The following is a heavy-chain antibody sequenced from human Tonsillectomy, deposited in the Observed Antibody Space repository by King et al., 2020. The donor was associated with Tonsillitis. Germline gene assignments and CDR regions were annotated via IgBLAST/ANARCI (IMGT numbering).Heavy chain of an antibody. J-gene: IGHJ6*02. CDR2: ISYDGSNK. V-gene: IGHV3-30*04. CDR3: ARGEVVSGKGMDV. CDR1: GFTFSSYA. Sequence: VQLVESGGGVVQPGRSLRLSCAASGFTFSSYAMHWVRQAPGKGLEWVAVISYDGSNKYYADSVKGRFTISRDNSKNTLYLQMNSLRAEDTAVYYCARGEVVSGKGMDVWGQGTTVTVSS. D-gene: IGHD3-10*01.